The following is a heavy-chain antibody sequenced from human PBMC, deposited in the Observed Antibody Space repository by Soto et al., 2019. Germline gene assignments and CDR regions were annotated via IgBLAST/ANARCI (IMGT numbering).Heavy chain of an antibody. V-gene: IGHV3-48*01. D-gene: IGHD3-3*01. CDR1: GFTFSSYS. Sequence: GGSLRLSCAASGFTFSSYSMNWVRQAPGKGLEWVSYISSNSSTIYYADSVKGRFTISRDNAKNSLYLQMNSLRAEDTAVYYCARELMYYVFWSGDEAYYYYMDVWGKGTTVTVSS. J-gene: IGHJ6*03. CDR3: ARELMYYVFWSGDEAYYYYMDV. CDR2: ISSNSSTI.